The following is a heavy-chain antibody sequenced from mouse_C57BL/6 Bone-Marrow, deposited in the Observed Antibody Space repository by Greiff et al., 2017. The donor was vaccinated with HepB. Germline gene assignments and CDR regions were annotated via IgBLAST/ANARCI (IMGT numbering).Heavy chain of an antibody. J-gene: IGHJ2*01. CDR2: IRNKANGYTT. D-gene: IGHD2-14*01. V-gene: IGHV7-3*01. CDR3: ARYIDQYDFDY. CDR1: GFTFTDYY. Sequence: EVKVVESGGGLVQPGGSLSLSCAASGFTFTDYYMSWVRQPPGKALEWLGFIRNKANGYTTEYSASVKGRFTISRDNSHRILYLQINALRAEDRATYDSARYIDQYDFDYWGQGTTLTVSS.